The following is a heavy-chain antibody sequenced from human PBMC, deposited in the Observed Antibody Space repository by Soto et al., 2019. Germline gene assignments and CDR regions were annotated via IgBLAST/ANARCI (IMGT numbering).Heavy chain of an antibody. CDR2: INHSGSA. D-gene: IGHD3-22*01. V-gene: IGHV4-34*01. J-gene: IGHJ6*02. Sequence: PSETLSLTCAVYGESFSGHIWTWIRQTPGKGLQWIGQINHSGSASYNPSLKSRVTISVDNSKNQFSLKLTSVTAADTAVYYCARTSYYDSSGYYGMDVWGQGTTVTGS. CDR1: GESFSGHI. CDR3: ARTSYYDSSGYYGMDV.